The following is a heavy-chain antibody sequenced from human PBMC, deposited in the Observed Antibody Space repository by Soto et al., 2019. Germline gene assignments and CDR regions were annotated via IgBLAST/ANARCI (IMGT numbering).Heavy chain of an antibody. CDR2: ISSSSSTI. Sequence: GGSLRLSCAASGFTLSTYKMNWVRQAPGKGLEWVSYISSSSSTIYYADSVKGRFTISRDNAKNSLYLQMNSLRDEDTAVYYCARDAYDYDDTSGYYRHWGQGTLVTVSS. D-gene: IGHD3-22*01. V-gene: IGHV3-48*02. CDR1: GFTLSTYK. CDR3: ARDAYDYDDTSGYYRH. J-gene: IGHJ4*02.